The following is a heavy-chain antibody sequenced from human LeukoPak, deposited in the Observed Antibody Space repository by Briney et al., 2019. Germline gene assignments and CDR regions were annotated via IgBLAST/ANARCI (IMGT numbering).Heavy chain of an antibody. J-gene: IGHJ4*02. CDR3: ARDIGTSDY. Sequence: SVKVSCTASGGSFSNYAINWVRQAPGQGLEWMGRIIPILGIANYAQKFQGRVTMTRDTSTSTVYMELSSLRSEDTAVYYCARDIGTSDYWGQGTLVTVSS. CDR1: GGSFSNYA. V-gene: IGHV1-69*04. CDR2: IIPILGIA. D-gene: IGHD2-8*01.